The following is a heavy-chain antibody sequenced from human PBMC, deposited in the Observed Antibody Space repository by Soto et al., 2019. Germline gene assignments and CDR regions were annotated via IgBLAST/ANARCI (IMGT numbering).Heavy chain of an antibody. CDR3: ARDNGFGESDV. J-gene: IGHJ6*02. Sequence: GASVKVSSKASGYSFTSYALSGVRQAPGQGLEWMGWISAYNGNTNYAQKLQGRVTMTTDTSTSTAYMELRSLRSDDTAVYYCARDNGFGESDVWGQGTTVTVS. V-gene: IGHV1-18*01. CDR1: GYSFTSYA. CDR2: ISAYNGNT. D-gene: IGHD3-10*01.